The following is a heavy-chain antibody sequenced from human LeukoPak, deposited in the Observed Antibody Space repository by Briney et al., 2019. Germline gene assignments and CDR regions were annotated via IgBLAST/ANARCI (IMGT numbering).Heavy chain of an antibody. CDR3: AKIPLSRHYFDY. CDR1: GGFISSYY. CDR2: ISYSGST. D-gene: IGHD2-21*01. Sequence: SETLSLTCTVSGGFISSYYWSWIRQPPGKGLEWIGYISYSGSTNYNPSLKSRVTISVDRSKNQFSLKLSSVTAADTAVYYCAKIPLSRHYFDYWGQGTLVTVSS. J-gene: IGHJ4*02. V-gene: IGHV4-59*01.